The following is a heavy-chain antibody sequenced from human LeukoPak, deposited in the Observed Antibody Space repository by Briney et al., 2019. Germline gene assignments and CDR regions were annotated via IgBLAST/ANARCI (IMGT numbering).Heavy chain of an antibody. J-gene: IGHJ6*02. V-gene: IGHV3-53*01. CDR2: IYSGGST. D-gene: IGHD1-1*01. CDR3: ARDSETETGWYYYGMDV. Sequence: GGSLRPSCAASGFPVSSNYMNWVRQAPGKGLQGVSVIYSGGSTYYADSVKGRFTISRDNSKNTVYLQMNSLRVEDSAVYYCARDSETETGWYYYGMDVWGQGTTVTVSS. CDR1: GFPVSSNY.